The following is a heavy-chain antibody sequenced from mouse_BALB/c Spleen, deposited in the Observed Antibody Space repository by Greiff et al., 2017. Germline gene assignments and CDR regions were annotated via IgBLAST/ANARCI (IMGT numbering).Heavy chain of an antibody. V-gene: IGHV1-80*01. CDR2: IYPGDGDT. CDR1: GYAFSSYW. Sequence: VQLQQSGAELVRPGSSVKISCKASGYAFSSYWMTWVKQRPGQGLEWIGQIYPGDGDTNYNGKFKGKATLTADKSSSTAYMQLSSLTSEDSAVYFCARNYYGSSWFAYWGQGTLVTVSA. D-gene: IGHD1-1*01. J-gene: IGHJ3*01. CDR3: ARNYYGSSWFAY.